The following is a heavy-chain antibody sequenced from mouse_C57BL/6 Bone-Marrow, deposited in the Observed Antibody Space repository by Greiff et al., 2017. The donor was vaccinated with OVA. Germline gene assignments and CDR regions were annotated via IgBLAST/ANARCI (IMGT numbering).Heavy chain of an antibody. J-gene: IGHJ3*01. Sequence: QVQLQQSGAELVRPGASVKLSCKASGYTFTDYYINWVKQRPGQGLEWIARIYPGSGNTYYNEKFKGKATLTAEKSSSTAYMQLSSLTSEDSAVYVCARNYYGSGGFAYWGQGTLVTVSA. CDR3: ARNYYGSGGFAY. D-gene: IGHD1-1*01. V-gene: IGHV1-76*01. CDR1: GYTFTDYY. CDR2: IYPGSGNT.